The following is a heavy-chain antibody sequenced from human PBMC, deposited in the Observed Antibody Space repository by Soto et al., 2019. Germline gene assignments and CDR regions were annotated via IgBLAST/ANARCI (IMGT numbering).Heavy chain of an antibody. Sequence: GGSLRLSCAASGFTFSTYAMSWVRQAPGKGLEWVSAISGNGAITYYAASVKGRFTISRDNSKNTLYLQMNSLRAEDTAVYYCAEGLTTTSTYHHWGQGTLVTVSS. V-gene: IGHV3-23*01. J-gene: IGHJ5*02. CDR3: AEGLTTTSTYHH. CDR2: ISGNGAIT. D-gene: IGHD3-22*01. CDR1: GFTFSTYA.